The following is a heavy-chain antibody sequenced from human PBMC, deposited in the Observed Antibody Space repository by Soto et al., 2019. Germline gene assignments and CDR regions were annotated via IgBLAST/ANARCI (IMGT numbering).Heavy chain of an antibody. D-gene: IGHD1-1*01. CDR3: ARGRTGTTSYFYY. V-gene: IGHV1-2*02. J-gene: IGHJ4*02. CDR1: GYTFTGYS. CDR2: INPNSGGP. Sequence: QVQLVQSGAEVKKPGASVKVSCQASGYTFTGYSLHWVRQAPGQGLEWMGWINPNSGGPNYAQKFQGRVTMTRDTSISTAYMELSRLRSDDTAVYDCARGRTGTTSYFYYWGQGNLVTVSS.